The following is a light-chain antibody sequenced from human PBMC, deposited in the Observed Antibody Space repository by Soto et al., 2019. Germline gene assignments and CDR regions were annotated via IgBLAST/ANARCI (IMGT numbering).Light chain of an antibody. CDR2: AAS. CDR1: QRISNS. Sequence: DIQMTQSPSSLSASVGDRVTITCRASQRISNSLNWYQQKPGKAPDLLIYAASNLQSGVPSRFSVSGSGTFFTLPISILQHEDFATYYYQQSYISPQMYFFGRGPKLESK. V-gene: IGKV1-39*01. CDR3: QQSYISPQMYF. J-gene: IGKJ2*01.